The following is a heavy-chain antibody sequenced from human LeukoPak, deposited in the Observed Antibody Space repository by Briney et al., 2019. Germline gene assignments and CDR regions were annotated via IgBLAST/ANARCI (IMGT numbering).Heavy chain of an antibody. CDR1: GYTFTSYG. Sequence: ASVKVSCKASGYTFTSYGISWVRQAPGQGLEWMGWISAYNGNTNYAQKLQGRVTMTTDTSTSTAYMELRSLRSYDTAVYYCAREPYDSSGYYPFDYWGQGTLVTVSS. V-gene: IGHV1-18*01. CDR2: ISAYNGNT. CDR3: AREPYDSSGYYPFDY. J-gene: IGHJ4*02. D-gene: IGHD3-22*01.